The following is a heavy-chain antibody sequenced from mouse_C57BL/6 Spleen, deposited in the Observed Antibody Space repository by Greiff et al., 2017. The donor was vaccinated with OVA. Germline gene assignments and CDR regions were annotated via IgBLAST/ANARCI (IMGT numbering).Heavy chain of an antibody. V-gene: IGHV1-50*01. D-gene: IGHD1-1*01. Sequence: QVQLQQPGAELVKPGASVKLSCKASGYTFTSYWMQWVKQRPGQGLEWIGEIDPSDSYTNYNQKFKGKATLTVATSSSTAYMQLSSLTSEDSAVYYCVYYDGGFFDYWGQGTTLTVSS. CDR2: IDPSDSYT. CDR3: VYYDGGFFDY. CDR1: GYTFTSYW. J-gene: IGHJ2*01.